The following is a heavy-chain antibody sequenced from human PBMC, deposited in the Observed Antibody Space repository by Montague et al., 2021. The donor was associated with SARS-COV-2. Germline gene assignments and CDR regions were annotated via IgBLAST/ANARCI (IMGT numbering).Heavy chain of an antibody. J-gene: IGHJ4*02. CDR2: TYYRPKWNN. CDR3: ARTSASSDY. CDR1: GDSVGGNRAG. V-gene: IGHV6-1*01. Sequence: CAISGDSVGGNRAGWKWERQTPSRDLEWLGRTYYRPKWNNDYAVSVKSRITINPDTSKNQISLQLNSVTPEDTAVYYCARTSASSDYWGQGTLVTVSS. D-gene: IGHD1-26*01.